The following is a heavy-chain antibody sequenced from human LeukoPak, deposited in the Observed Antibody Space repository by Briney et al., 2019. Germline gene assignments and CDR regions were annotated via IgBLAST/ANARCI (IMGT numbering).Heavy chain of an antibody. CDR1: TFTFRGYA. D-gene: IGHD2-8*01. CDR3: AKDPNGDYIGAFDI. CDR2: IRGSDGRT. J-gene: IGHJ3*02. Sequence: GGSLRLSCAASTFTFRGYAMTWVRQAPGQGLEWVSSIRGSDGRTFYADSVKGRFTISRDNAKDTLYLQMNSLRAEATAVYYCAKDPNGDYIGAFDIWGQGIMVTVSS. V-gene: IGHV3-23*01.